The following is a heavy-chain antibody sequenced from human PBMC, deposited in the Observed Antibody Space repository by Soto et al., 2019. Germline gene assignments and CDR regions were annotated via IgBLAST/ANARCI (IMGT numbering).Heavy chain of an antibody. V-gene: IGHV3-23*01. CDR1: GFPSSTYGFSTYA. CDR3: AKGTSSAFVSSFDD. Sequence: EVQLLQSGGGVVQPGGSLRLSCLASGFPSSTYGFSTYAMTWVRQPPGKGLEWVSVITGSGSHSDYADSVKGRFNISRDTSRNTLFLQMESWRADDTAVYFCAKGTSSAFVSSFDDWGHGPLVTASS. D-gene: IGHD3-10*01. CDR2: ITGSGSHS. J-gene: IGHJ4*01.